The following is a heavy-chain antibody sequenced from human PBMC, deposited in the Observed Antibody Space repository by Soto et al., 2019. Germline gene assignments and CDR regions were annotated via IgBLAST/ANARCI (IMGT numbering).Heavy chain of an antibody. D-gene: IGHD3-3*01. J-gene: IGHJ4*02. CDR2: IYYSGST. CDR1: GGSISSYY. V-gene: IGHV4-59*05. Sequence: SETLSLTCTVSGGSISSYYWSWIRQPPGKGLEWIGSIYYSGSTYYNPSLKSRVTITVDTSKNQFSLKLSSVTAADTAVYYCARDEIFGVVIIPTGLFDYWGQGTLVT. CDR3: ARDEIFGVVIIPTGLFDY.